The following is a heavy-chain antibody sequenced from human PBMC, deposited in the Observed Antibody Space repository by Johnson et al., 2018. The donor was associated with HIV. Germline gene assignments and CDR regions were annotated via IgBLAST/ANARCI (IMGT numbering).Heavy chain of an antibody. D-gene: IGHD7-27*01. CDR1: GFTVSSNY. CDR3: ARAIGNWDAFDL. Sequence: VQLVESGGGLVQPGGSLRLSCAASGFTVSSNYMSWVRQAPGKGLEWVSVIYSGASTYYADSVKGRFTISRDNSKNTLYLQMNSLRAEDTAVYYWARAIGNWDAFDLWGQGTMVTVSS. V-gene: IGHV3-66*02. J-gene: IGHJ3*01. CDR2: IYSGAST.